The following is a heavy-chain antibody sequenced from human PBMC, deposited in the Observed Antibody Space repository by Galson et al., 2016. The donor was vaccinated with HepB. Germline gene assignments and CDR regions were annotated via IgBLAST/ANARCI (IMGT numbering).Heavy chain of an antibody. Sequence: SLRLSCADSGFILSSYAMHWVRQAPGKGLEWVAVISYDGTKKYYGDSVKGRFTISRDNSKNTLYLQVDTLRLEDTAVYYCAKAGGDSSSFYFYGMDVWGQGTTVTVSS. CDR2: ISYDGTKK. D-gene: IGHD6-6*01. J-gene: IGHJ6*01. V-gene: IGHV3-30*18. CDR1: GFILSSYA. CDR3: AKAGGDSSSFYFYGMDV.